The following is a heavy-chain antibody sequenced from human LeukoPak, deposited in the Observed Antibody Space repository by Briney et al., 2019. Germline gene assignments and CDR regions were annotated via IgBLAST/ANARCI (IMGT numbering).Heavy chain of an antibody. CDR2: IYYSGST. J-gene: IGHJ5*02. Sequence: PSETLSLTCTVSGGSISSYYWSWIRQPPGKGLEWIGYIYYSGSTNYNPSLKSRVTISVDTSKNQFSLKLSSVTAADTAVYYCARDAGSSWSKNWFDPWGQGTLVTVSS. D-gene: IGHD6-13*01. CDR1: GGSISSYY. V-gene: IGHV4-59*01. CDR3: ARDAGSSWSKNWFDP.